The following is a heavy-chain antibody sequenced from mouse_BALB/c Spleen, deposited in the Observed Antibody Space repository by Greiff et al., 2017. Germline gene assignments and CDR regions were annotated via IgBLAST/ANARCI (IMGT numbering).Heavy chain of an antibody. CDR2: ISDGGSYT. V-gene: IGHV5-4*02. Sequence: EVLLVESGGGLVKPGGSLKLSCAASGFTFSDYYMYWVRQTPEKRLEWVATISDGGSYTYYPDSVKGRFTISRDNAKNNLYLQMSSLKSEDTAMYYCARADGYGFAYWGQGTLVTVSA. J-gene: IGHJ3*01. CDR1: GFTFSDYY. CDR3: ARADGYGFAY. D-gene: IGHD2-2*01.